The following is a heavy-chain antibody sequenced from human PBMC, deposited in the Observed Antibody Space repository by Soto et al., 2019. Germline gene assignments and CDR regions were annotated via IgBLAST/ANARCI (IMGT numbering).Heavy chain of an antibody. CDR1: GFTFSSYS. V-gene: IGHV3-21*01. CDR3: ARDSYGDYPGGGQNWFDP. CDR2: ISSSSSYI. Sequence: EVQLVESGGGLVKPGGSLRLSCAASGFTFSSYSMNWVRQAPGKGLEWVSSISSSSSYIYYADSVKGRFTISRDNAKNSLYLQMNSLRAEDTAVYYCARDSYGDYPGGGQNWFDPWGQGTLVTVSS. D-gene: IGHD4-17*01. J-gene: IGHJ5*02.